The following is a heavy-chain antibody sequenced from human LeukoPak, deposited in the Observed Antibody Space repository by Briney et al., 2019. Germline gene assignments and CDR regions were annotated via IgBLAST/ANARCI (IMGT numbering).Heavy chain of an antibody. CDR3: ARGRQEVSMIVLVMTAVSYYLDV. J-gene: IGHJ6*03. D-gene: IGHD3-22*01. Sequence: SETLSLTCAVYGGSFSGYYWTWIRQAPGKGLEWIGEINPSGRISYNPSLKSRLTISVDASKDQFSLNLRSLTAADTAVYYCARGRQEVSMIVLVMTAVSYYLDVWGKGTTVTVS. V-gene: IGHV4-34*01. CDR2: INPSGRI. CDR1: GGSFSGYY.